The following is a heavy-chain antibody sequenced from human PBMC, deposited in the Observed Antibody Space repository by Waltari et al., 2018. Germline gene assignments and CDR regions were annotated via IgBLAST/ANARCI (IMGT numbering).Heavy chain of an antibody. CDR3: ARAGLTTDAFDI. Sequence: QVQLQQWGAGLLKPSETLSLTCAVYGGSFSGYYWSWIRQPPGKGLEWIGEINHTGSTSYNPSLNSRVTITVDTSNIKFCLKLSSVTAADTAVYYCARAGLTTDAFDIWGQGTMVTVSS. CDR2: INHTGST. J-gene: IGHJ3*02. D-gene: IGHD4-17*01. V-gene: IGHV4-34*01. CDR1: GGSFSGYY.